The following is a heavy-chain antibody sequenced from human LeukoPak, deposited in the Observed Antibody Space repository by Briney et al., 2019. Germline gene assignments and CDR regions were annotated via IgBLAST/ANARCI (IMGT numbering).Heavy chain of an antibody. CDR3: ARGFSQKYYYDSSGLEY. J-gene: IGHJ4*02. CDR2: IYYSGST. CDR1: GGSISSYY. D-gene: IGHD3-22*01. Sequence: PSETLSLTCTVSGGSISSYYWSWIRQPPGKGLEWIGYIYYSGSTNYNPSLKSRVTISVDTSKNQFSLKLSSVTAADTAVYYCARGFSQKYYYDSSGLEYWGQGTLVTVSS. V-gene: IGHV4-59*01.